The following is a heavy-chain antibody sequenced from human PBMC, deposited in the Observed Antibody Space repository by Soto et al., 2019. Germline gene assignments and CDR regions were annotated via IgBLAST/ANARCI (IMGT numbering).Heavy chain of an antibody. V-gene: IGHV1-18*01. CDR3: ARGFDYGGNSWYAFDI. J-gene: IGHJ3*02. CDR1: GYTFTSYG. CDR2: ISAYNGNT. Sequence: QVQLVQSGAEVKKPGASVKVSCKASGYTFTSYGISWVRQAPGQGLEWMGWISAYNGNTNYAQKLQGRVTMTTDTSTSTGYRELRSLRSDDTAVYYCARGFDYGGNSWYAFDIWGQGTMVTVSS. D-gene: IGHD4-17*01.